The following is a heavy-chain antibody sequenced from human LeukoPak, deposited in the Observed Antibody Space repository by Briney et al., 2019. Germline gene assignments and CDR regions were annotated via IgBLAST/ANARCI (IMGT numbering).Heavy chain of an antibody. CDR2: IIPIFGTT. CDR1: GGTFSSFA. Sequence: SVKVSCKASGGTFSSFAITWVRQAPGQGLEWTGGIIPIFGTTNYAQKFQGRVTITADASTSTAYMELSSLRSEDTAVYYCTRAPPGMTMMTDYWGQGTLVTVSS. CDR3: TRAPPGMTMMTDY. V-gene: IGHV1-69*13. J-gene: IGHJ4*02. D-gene: IGHD3-22*01.